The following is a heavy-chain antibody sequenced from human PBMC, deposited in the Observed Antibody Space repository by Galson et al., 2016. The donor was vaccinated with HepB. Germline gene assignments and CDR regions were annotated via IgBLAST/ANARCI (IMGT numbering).Heavy chain of an antibody. CDR3: VKDRPYGTGWYGCSES. CDR1: GFTFITSV. Sequence: SLRLSCAASGFTFITSVMSWVRRTPGKGLEWVSSFRGRANTQYADSVRGRFTASRDDSKGTLFLQMNSLTADDTAVYYCVKDRPYGTGWYGCSESWGQGTLVIVSS. CDR2: FRGRANT. D-gene: IGHD6-13*01. J-gene: IGHJ5*02. V-gene: IGHV3-23*01.